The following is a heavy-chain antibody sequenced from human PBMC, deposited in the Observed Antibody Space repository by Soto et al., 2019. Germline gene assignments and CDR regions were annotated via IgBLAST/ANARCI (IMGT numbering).Heavy chain of an antibody. D-gene: IGHD3-3*01. V-gene: IGHV3-21*06. J-gene: IGHJ6*02. CDR2: ISSSGVYI. Sequence: GGSLRLSCAASGFSFTHYTMNWVRQAPGKGLEWVSAISSSGVYIYYADSVQGRFTISRDNARNSLYLQMDSLGAEDTAVYYCARAIYDFWSGSSNYFGMDVWGQGTRVTVSS. CDR1: GFSFTHYT. CDR3: ARAIYDFWSGSSNYFGMDV.